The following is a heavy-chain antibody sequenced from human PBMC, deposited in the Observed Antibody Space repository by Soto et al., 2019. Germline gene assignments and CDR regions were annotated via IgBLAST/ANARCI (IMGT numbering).Heavy chain of an antibody. V-gene: IGHV3-48*02. D-gene: IGHD3-22*01. CDR1: GFTFSRYS. Sequence: GGSLRLSGAASGFTFSRYSMNWVRQAPGKGLEWVSYISSSSSTIYYADSVKGRFTISRDNAKNSLYLQMNSLRDEDTAVYYCARVPQYYDSSGYGYWGQGTLVTVSS. CDR3: ARVPQYYDSSGYGY. CDR2: ISSSSSTI. J-gene: IGHJ4*02.